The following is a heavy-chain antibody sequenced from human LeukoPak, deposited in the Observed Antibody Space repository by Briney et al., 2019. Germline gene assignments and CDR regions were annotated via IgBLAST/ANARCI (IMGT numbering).Heavy chain of an antibody. D-gene: IGHD6-13*01. CDR3: AKARNIAAAGTYWFDP. CDR2: ISGSGGST. CDR1: GFTFSSYA. Sequence: GGSLRLSCAASGFTFSSYAMSWVRQAPGKGLEWVSAISGSGGSTYYADSVKGRFTISRDNSKNTLYLQMNSLRAEDTAVYYCAKARNIAAAGTYWFDPWGQGTLVTVSS. J-gene: IGHJ5*02. V-gene: IGHV3-23*01.